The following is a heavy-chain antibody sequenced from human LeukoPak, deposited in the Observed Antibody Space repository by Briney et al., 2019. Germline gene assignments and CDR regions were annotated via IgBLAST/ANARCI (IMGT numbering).Heavy chain of an antibody. J-gene: IGHJ4*02. Sequence: GGSLRLSCAASGFTFSNYAMHWVRQAPGKGLEWVAVISYDGSDKSYADSVKGRFTISRDNSNNTLYLQMNSLRAEDTAVYYCAREDIAAAATFDYWGQGTLVTVSS. D-gene: IGHD6-13*01. CDR3: AREDIAAAATFDY. V-gene: IGHV3-30-3*01. CDR2: ISYDGSDK. CDR1: GFTFSNYA.